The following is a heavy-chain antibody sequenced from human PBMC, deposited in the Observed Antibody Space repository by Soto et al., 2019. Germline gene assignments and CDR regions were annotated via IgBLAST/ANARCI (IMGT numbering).Heavy chain of an antibody. CDR2: INHSGIT. D-gene: IGHD3-22*01. V-gene: IGHV4-34*01. CDR1: GGSFSGYY. J-gene: IGHJ4*02. Sequence: ASETLSLTGAVYGGSFSGYYCSWIRQPPGKGLEWIGEINHSGITNYNPSLKSRVTISVDTSKNQFSLKLSSVTAADTAVYYCASATMIGLVEGYLGQGTLVTVSS. CDR3: ASATMIGLVEGY.